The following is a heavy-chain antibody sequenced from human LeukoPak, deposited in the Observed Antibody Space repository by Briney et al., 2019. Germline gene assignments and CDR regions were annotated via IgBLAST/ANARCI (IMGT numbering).Heavy chain of an antibody. J-gene: IGHJ5*02. D-gene: IGHD6-6*01. CDR2: IYNSGST. CDR3: ARNSSSSSPPERYNWFDP. Sequence: PSETLSLTCAVSGYSIGTDYYWGWIRQPPRKGLEWIGSIYNSGSTYYNPSLKSRITISVDTSKNQFSLKLSSVTAADTAVYYCARNSSSSSPPERYNWFDPWGQGTLVTVSS. V-gene: IGHV4-38-2*01. CDR1: GYSIGTDYY.